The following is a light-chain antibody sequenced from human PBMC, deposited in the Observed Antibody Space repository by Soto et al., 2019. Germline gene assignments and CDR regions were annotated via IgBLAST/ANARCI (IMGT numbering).Light chain of an antibody. Sequence: QFAPTQPASVSGSPGQSITISCTGTSSDVGGYNYVSWYQQHPGKAPKLIIYEVSNRPSGVSNRFSGSKSGNTASLTISGLQAEDEADYYCSSYTSSSTRVFGTGTKLTVL. J-gene: IGLJ1*01. CDR3: SSYTSSSTRV. CDR2: EVS. V-gene: IGLV2-14*01. CDR1: SSDVGGYNY.